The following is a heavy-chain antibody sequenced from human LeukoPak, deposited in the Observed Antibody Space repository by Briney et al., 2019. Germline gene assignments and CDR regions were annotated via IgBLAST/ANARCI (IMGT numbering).Heavy chain of an antibody. D-gene: IGHD2-2*01. J-gene: IGHJ6*03. V-gene: IGHV3-48*01. CDR3: ARVRLIVVVPAANRYMDV. Sequence: PGGSLRLSCAASGFTFSSYSMNWVRQAPGKGLEWVSYISSSSSTIYYADSVKGRFTISRDNAKNSLYLQMNSLRAEDTAVYYCARVRLIVVVPAANRYMDVWGKGTTVTVSS. CDR2: ISSSSSTI. CDR1: GFTFSSYS.